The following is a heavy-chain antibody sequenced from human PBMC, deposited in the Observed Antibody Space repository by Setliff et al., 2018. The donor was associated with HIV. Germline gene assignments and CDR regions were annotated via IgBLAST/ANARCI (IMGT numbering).Heavy chain of an antibody. D-gene: IGHD2-2*01. CDR3: ARETLRAGVAGGADI. CDR1: GYTFTGYY. V-gene: IGHV1-18*04. J-gene: IGHJ4*02. CDR2: ISANNGKT. Sequence: ASVKVSCKASGYTFTGYYMHWVRQAPGQGLEWMGWISANNGKTKYAQKFQGRVTMTTDTSTFTAYMDLRSLKSDDTAVYYCARETLRAGVAGGADIWGQGTLVTVSS.